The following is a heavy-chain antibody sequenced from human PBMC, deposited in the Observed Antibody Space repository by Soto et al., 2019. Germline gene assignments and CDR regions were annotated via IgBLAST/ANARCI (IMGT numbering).Heavy chain of an antibody. CDR2: IYYSGST. J-gene: IGHJ5*02. Sequence: SETLSLTCTVSGGSISSYYWSWIRQPPGKGLEWIGYIYYSGSTNYNPSLKSRVTISVDTSKNQFSLKLSSVTAEDTAVYYCARDTSWKDLVWWFDPWGQGTLVTVSS. CDR3: ARDTSWKDLVWWFDP. CDR1: GGSISSYY. V-gene: IGHV4-59*01. D-gene: IGHD1-1*01.